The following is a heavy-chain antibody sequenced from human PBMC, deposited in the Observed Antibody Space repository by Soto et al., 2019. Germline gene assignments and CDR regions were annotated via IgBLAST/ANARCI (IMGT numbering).Heavy chain of an antibody. CDR1: GFSFSTYG. D-gene: IGHD3-22*01. Sequence: GGSLRLSCAASGFSFSTYGMHWVRQAPGKGLECVAVIWFDGSNKQYADSVKGRFTISRDNSKNTLYLQMNSLIVEDTAVCYCARDNSDSGGYYYFDYWGQGTLVTVSS. J-gene: IGHJ4*02. CDR2: IWFDGSNK. V-gene: IGHV3-33*01. CDR3: ARDNSDSGGYYYFDY.